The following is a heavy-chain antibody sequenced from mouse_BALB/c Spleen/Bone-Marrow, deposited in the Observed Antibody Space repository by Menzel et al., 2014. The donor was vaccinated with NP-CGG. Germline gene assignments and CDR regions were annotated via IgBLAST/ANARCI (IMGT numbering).Heavy chain of an antibody. CDR1: GYTFTSYW. CDR3: ARLGFSYWYCDV. J-gene: IGHJ1*01. Sequence: VQLQESGAELAKPGASVKLSCKASGYTFTSYWMHWVKQRPGQGLDWIGEINPSNGRTNYNEKFKSKATLTVDKSSSTAYIQLSSLTSEDSAVYDCARLGFSYWYCDVWGAGTTGTVSS. CDR2: INPSNGRT. V-gene: IGHV1S81*02.